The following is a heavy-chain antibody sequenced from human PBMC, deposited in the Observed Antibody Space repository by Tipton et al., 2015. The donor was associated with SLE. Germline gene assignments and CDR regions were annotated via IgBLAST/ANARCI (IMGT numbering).Heavy chain of an antibody. CDR2: INDSGTT. D-gene: IGHD4-17*01. V-gene: IGHV4-34*01. CDR1: GGPFSGYY. Sequence: TLSLTCAVYGGPFSGYYWNWIRQPPGKGLEWIGEINDSGTTNYIPSLKSRVSISVDTSKNHFSLSLTSVTAEDTAVYYCARAKTTAGAFDVWGQGTVVTVS. CDR3: ARAKTTAGAFDV. J-gene: IGHJ3*01.